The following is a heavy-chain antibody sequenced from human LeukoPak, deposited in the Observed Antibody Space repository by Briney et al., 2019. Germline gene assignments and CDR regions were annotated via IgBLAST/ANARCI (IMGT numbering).Heavy chain of an antibody. D-gene: IGHD6-13*01. V-gene: IGHV1-18*01. Sequence: EASVKVSCKASGYTFSSYGISWVRLRQAPGQGLEWMGWISAYNGNTNYGQKFRGRVTMTTDTSTSTAYMELSSLTSDDTAVYFCARDKSWSSSWYDGGGTGSSPFDYWGQGTLVTVSS. CDR2: ISAYNGNT. CDR1: GYTFSSYG. CDR3: ARDKSWSSSWYDGGGTGSSPFDY. J-gene: IGHJ4*02.